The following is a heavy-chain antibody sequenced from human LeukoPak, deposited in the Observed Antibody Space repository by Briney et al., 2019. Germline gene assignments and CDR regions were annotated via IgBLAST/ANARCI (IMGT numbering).Heavy chain of an antibody. D-gene: IGHD4-17*01. CDR1: GFTFSSYA. J-gene: IGHJ4*02. Sequence: PGGSLRLSCAASGFTFSSYAMSWVRQAPGKGLEWVSAISGSGGSTYYADSVKGRFTISRDNSKNTLYLQMNSLRAEDTAVYHCAKANQTRTVRKYYFDYWGQGTLVTVSS. CDR3: AKANQTRTVRKYYFDY. CDR2: ISGSGGST. V-gene: IGHV3-23*01.